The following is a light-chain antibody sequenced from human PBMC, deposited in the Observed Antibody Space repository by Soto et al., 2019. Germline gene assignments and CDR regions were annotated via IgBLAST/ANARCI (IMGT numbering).Light chain of an antibody. Sequence: QSALTQPASVSGSPGQSITISCTGTSSDVGGYNYVSWYQQHPGKAPKLMIYEVSNRPSWVSNRFSGSKSGNTASLAISGVQAEDEADYYCSSYTSSSALGVFGVGTKLTVL. CDR1: SSDVGGYNY. J-gene: IGLJ3*02. CDR3: SSYTSSSALGV. CDR2: EVS. V-gene: IGLV2-14*01.